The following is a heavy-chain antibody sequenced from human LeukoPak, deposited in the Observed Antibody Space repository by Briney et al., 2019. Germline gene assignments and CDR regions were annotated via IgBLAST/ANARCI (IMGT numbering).Heavy chain of an antibody. CDR1: EFTFSRNY. V-gene: IGHV3-53*01. CDR2: IFSNGDT. CDR3: TSDQINY. Sequence: GGSLRLSCTDSEFTFSRNYMLWVRQAPGKGLEWVSLIFSNGDTHYADSVKGRFTISRDTSKNTVSLQMNSLRVEDTAMYYCTSDQINYWGQGTLVTVSS. D-gene: IGHD3-16*01. J-gene: IGHJ4*02.